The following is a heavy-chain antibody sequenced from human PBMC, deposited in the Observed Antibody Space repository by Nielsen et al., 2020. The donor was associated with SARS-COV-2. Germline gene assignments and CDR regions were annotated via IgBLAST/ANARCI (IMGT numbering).Heavy chain of an antibody. CDR3: ARDNVVVTAIPGGNAFDI. Sequence: GESLKISCEASGFTFSSYSMNWVRQAPRKGLEWVSSISSSSSYIYYADSVKGRFTISRDNAKHSLYLQMNSLRAEDTAVYYCARDNVVVTAIPGGNAFDIWGQGTMVTVSS. V-gene: IGHV3-21*01. D-gene: IGHD2-21*02. CDR2: ISSSSSYI. J-gene: IGHJ3*02. CDR1: GFTFSSYS.